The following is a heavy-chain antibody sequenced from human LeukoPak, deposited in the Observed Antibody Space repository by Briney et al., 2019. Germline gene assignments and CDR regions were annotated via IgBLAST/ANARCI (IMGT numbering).Heavy chain of an antibody. CDR3: AGGYRRSSSFAY. J-gene: IGHJ4*02. CDR2: IYYSGST. CDR1: GGSISSYN. D-gene: IGHD6-6*01. Sequence: PSETLSLTCTVSGGSISSYNWSWVRQPPGKGLEWSGYIYYSGSTNYNPSPKSRVTISIDTSKKQFSLKLSSVTAADTAVYYCAGGYRRSSSFAYWGQGTLVTVSS. V-gene: IGHV4-59*08.